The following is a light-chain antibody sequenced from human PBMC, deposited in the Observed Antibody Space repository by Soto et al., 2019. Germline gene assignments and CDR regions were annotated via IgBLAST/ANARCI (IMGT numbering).Light chain of an antibody. CDR2: AAS. CDR3: QQYYDWPIT. V-gene: IGKV3-20*01. J-gene: IGKJ5*01. Sequence: EIVLTQSPGTLPLSPGERATLSCRASQSLRSTFLAWYQQTTGQAHRLLIYAASSRATGIPDRFSGSVSGTDFTLTISRLEPEDFAVFYGQQYYDWPITCGQGTRLEIK. CDR1: QSLRSTF.